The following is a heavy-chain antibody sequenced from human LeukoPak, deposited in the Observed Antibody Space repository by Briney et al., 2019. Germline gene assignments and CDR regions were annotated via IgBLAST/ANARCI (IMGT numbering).Heavy chain of an antibody. CDR1: GGTFSSYA. D-gene: IGHD5-18*01. J-gene: IGHJ3*02. CDR2: IIPIFGTA. Sequence: SVKVSCKASGGTFSSYAISWVRQAPGQGLEWMGGIIPIFGTANYAQKFQGRVTITADESTSTAYMELSSLRSEDTAVYYCARARAGYSYDDAFDIWSQGTMVTVSS. V-gene: IGHV1-69*13. CDR3: ARARAGYSYDDAFDI.